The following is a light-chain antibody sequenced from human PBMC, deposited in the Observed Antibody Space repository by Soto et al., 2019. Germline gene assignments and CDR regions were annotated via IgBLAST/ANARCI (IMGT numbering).Light chain of an antibody. Sequence: EIVMTQAPVTLSVSPWERATLSCRAGHSVSINLAWYQQKPGQAPRLLIYGTTTKATDITARFNGSGSGTEFTHTISNLQSEDFAVYYCQQYNNRPRTVGQGTKVEIK. CDR2: GTT. V-gene: IGKV3-15*01. CDR1: HSVSIN. CDR3: QQYNNRPRT. J-gene: IGKJ1*01.